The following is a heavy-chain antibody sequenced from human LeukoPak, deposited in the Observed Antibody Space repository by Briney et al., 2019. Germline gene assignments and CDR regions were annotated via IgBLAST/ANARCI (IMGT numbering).Heavy chain of an antibody. Sequence: GGSLRLSCAASGFTFSSYAMSWVRQAPGKGLEWVSSISGSDGTTYYADSVKGRFTISRDNSKYTLSLQMNSLRTEDTAVYYCAKVDNWKYGHHDFWGQGTRVTVSS. CDR3: AKVDNWKYGHHDF. CDR2: ISGSDGTT. D-gene: IGHD1-1*01. J-gene: IGHJ4*02. CDR1: GFTFSSYA. V-gene: IGHV3-23*01.